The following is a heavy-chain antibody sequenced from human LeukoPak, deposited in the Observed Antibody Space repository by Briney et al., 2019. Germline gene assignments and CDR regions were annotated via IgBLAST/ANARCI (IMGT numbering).Heavy chain of an antibody. CDR3: ARDSYRYCSSTSCYARSYYYYYMDV. Sequence: GASVKVSCKASGGTFSSYAISWVRQAPGQGLEWMGGIIPTFGTANYAQKFQGRVTITADESTSTAYMELSSLRSEDTAVYYCARDSYRYCSSTSCYARSYYYYYMDVWGKGTTVTISS. D-gene: IGHD2-2*01. CDR1: GGTFSSYA. V-gene: IGHV1-69*13. CDR2: IIPTFGTA. J-gene: IGHJ6*03.